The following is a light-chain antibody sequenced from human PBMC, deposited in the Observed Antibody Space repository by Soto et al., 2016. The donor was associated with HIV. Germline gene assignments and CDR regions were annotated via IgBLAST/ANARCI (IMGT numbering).Light chain of an antibody. CDR3: QTWDTTTMI. J-gene: IGLJ2*01. CDR2: QDN. Sequence: SYELTQPPSVSVSPGQTASISCSGDKLWDKYVCWYRQKPGQSPVLVTYQDNKRPLGIPERFSGSNSGNTATLTISETQPMDEADYYCQTWDTTTMIFGGGTKLTVL. V-gene: IGLV3-1*01. CDR1: KLWDKY.